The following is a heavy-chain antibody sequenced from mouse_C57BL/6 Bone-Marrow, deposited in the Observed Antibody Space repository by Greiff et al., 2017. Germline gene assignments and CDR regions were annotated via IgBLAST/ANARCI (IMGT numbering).Heavy chain of an antibody. CDR2: ISYDGSN. CDR1: GYSITSGYY. V-gene: IGHV3-6*01. Sequence: ESGPGLVKPSQSLSLTCSVTGYSITSGYYWNWIRQFPGNKLEWMGYISYDGSNNYNPSLKNRISITRDTSKNQFFLKLNSVTTEDTATYYCARGWLLRYFDYWGQGTTLTVSS. CDR3: ARGWLLRYFDY. J-gene: IGHJ2*01. D-gene: IGHD2-3*01.